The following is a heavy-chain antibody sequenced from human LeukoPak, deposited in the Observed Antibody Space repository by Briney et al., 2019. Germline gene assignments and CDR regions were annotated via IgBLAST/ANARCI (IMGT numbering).Heavy chain of an antibody. D-gene: IGHD2-2*01. CDR3: ARGDCSSTICYSPMDV. V-gene: IGHV4-38-2*02. Sequence: PSETLSLTCTVSGDSFSGYYWSWIRQPPGRGLEWIGSIYRSGSTNYNPSLKSRVTISVDTSQNQFSLKVNSVTAADTAVYYCARGDCSSTICYSPMDVWGKGTTVTVSS. CDR1: GDSFSGYY. J-gene: IGHJ6*03. CDR2: IYRSGST.